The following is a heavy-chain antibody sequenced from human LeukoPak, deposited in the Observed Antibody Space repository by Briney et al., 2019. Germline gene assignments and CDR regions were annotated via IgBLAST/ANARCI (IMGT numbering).Heavy chain of an antibody. V-gene: IGHV3-15*07. CDR2: IKSKTDGGTT. J-gene: IGHJ4*02. Sequence: PGGSLRLSCAASGFIFSNAWMNWVRQAPGKGLEWVGRIKSKTDGGTTDYAAPVKGRFIISRDDSKDTLYLQMNSLKTEDTALYYCTTVYLTGEGNDYWGQGTLVPVSS. D-gene: IGHD3-9*01. CDR1: GFIFSNAW. CDR3: TTVYLTGEGNDY.